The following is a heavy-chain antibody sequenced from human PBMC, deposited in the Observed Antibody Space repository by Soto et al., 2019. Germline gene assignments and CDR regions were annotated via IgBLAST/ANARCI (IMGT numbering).Heavy chain of an antibody. CDR1: GFTFSSYA. CDR2: IGGSGGRT. J-gene: IGHJ4*02. CDR3: ANCTLTGVVY. Sequence: PGGSLRLSCAASGFTFSSYAMSWVRQAPGKGLEWVSGIGGSGGRTYYADSVKGRFTISRDNSKNTLYLQMNSLRAEDTAVYYCANCTLTGVVYWGQGTLVTVSS. D-gene: IGHD7-27*01. V-gene: IGHV3-23*01.